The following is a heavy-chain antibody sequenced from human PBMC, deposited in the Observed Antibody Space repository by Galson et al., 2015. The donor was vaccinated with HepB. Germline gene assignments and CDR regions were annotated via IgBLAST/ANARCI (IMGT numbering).Heavy chain of an antibody. CDR3: ARDGCGSTSCYAGYNYYYYMDV. J-gene: IGHJ6*03. Sequence: SLRLSCAASGFTFSSYAMHWVRQAPGKGLEWVSYISSTSTTIYYADSLKGRFTIFRDNAKNSLYLQMNSLRAEDTAVYFCARDGCGSTSCYAGYNYYYYMDVWGKGTTVTVSS. D-gene: IGHD2-2*01. CDR2: ISSTSTTI. V-gene: IGHV3-48*01. CDR1: GFTFSSYA.